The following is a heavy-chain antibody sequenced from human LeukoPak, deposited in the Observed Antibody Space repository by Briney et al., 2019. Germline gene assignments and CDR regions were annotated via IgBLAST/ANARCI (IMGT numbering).Heavy chain of an antibody. CDR3: AKDLGTNYYDSSGYYYGFDY. V-gene: IGHV3-23*01. Sequence: GGSLRLSCAASGFTFSSYAMSWVRQAPGKGLEWVSAISGNGGSTYYADSVKGRFTISRENSKNTLYLQMNSLRAEDTAVYYCAKDLGTNYYDSSGYYYGFDYWGQGTLVTVSS. CDR2: ISGNGGST. J-gene: IGHJ4*02. D-gene: IGHD3-22*01. CDR1: GFTFSSYA.